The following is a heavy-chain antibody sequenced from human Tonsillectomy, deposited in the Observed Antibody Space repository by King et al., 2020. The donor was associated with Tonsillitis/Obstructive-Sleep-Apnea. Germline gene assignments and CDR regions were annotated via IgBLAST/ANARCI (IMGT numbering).Heavy chain of an antibody. CDR3: AREVREGYCSSTSCHVGAWFDP. V-gene: IGHV4-59*01. J-gene: IGHJ5*02. CDR1: GGSISSYY. CDR2: IYYSGST. Sequence: VQLQESGPGLVKPSETLSLTCTVSGGSISSYYWSWIRQPPGQGLEWIGYIYYSGSTNYNPSLKSRVTISVDTSKNQFSLKLSSVTAADTAVYYCAREVREGYCSSTSCHVGAWFDPWGQGTLVTVSS. D-gene: IGHD2-2*01.